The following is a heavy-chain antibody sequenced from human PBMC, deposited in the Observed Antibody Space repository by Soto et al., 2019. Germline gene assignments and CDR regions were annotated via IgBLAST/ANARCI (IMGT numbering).Heavy chain of an antibody. CDR2: IYYSWST. CDR3: ARHEVRGWSTDYYYYYGMDV. D-gene: IGHD6-19*01. V-gene: IGHV4-39*01. CDR1: GCSISSGSYY. Sequence: QLQLQESGPGLVKPSETLSLTCTVSGCSISSGSYYWGWIRQPPGKGLEWIGSIYYSWSTYYNPSGKSRVTISVNTSKHQFSLKLSSVTAADTAVYYCARHEVRGWSTDYYYYYGMDVWGQGTTVTVSS. J-gene: IGHJ6*02.